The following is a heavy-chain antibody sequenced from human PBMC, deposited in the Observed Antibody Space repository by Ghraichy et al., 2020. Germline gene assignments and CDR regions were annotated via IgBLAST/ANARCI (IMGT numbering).Heavy chain of an antibody. D-gene: IGHD2-2*01. CDR2: ISAYNGNT. V-gene: IGHV1-18*01. Sequence: ASVKVSCKASGYTFTSYGISWVRQAPGQGLEWMGWISAYNGNTNYAQKLQGRVTMTTDTSTSTAYMELRSLRSDDTAVYYCARNLKYQLLSDYYYGMDVWGQGTTVTVSS. CDR1: GYTFTSYG. J-gene: IGHJ6*02. CDR3: ARNLKYQLLSDYYYGMDV.